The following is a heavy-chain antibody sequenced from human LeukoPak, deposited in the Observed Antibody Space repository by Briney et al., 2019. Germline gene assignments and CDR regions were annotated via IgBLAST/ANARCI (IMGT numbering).Heavy chain of an antibody. Sequence: ASVKVSCKASGYTFTGYYMHWVRQAPGQRLEWMGWINPNSGGTNYAQKFQGRVTMTRDTSISTAYMELSRLRSDDTAVYYCARVGRYCSSTSCYGSYYYYYMDVWGKGTTVTISS. CDR3: ARVGRYCSSTSCYGSYYYYYMDV. D-gene: IGHD2-2*01. CDR2: INPNSGGT. J-gene: IGHJ6*03. V-gene: IGHV1-2*02. CDR1: GYTFTGYY.